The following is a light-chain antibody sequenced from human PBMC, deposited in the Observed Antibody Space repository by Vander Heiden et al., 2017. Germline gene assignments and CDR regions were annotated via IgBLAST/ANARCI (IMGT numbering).Light chain of an antibody. V-gene: IGKV1-5*01. CDR1: QSISSW. J-gene: IGKJ2*03. Sequence: DIQMTQSPSTLSASVGDRVTITCRASQSISSWLAWYQQKPGKAPKLLIYDASSLESGVPSRSSGSRPGTACTLTMMSLHPDHFTTSYTQRYKTYAYRYAQEAKLE. CDR2: DAS. CDR3: QRYKTYAYR.